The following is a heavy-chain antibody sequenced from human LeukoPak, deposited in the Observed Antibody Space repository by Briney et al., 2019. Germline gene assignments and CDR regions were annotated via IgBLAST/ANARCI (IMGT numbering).Heavy chain of an antibody. J-gene: IGHJ6*03. CDR2: IYPGDSDT. CDR3: ARLPAADYDFWSGYYVGPMDV. V-gene: IGHV5-51*01. D-gene: IGHD3-3*01. CDR1: GYSFTSYW. Sequence: GESLKISCQGSGYSFTSYWIGWVRQMPGKGLEWMGIIYPGDSDTRYSPSFQGQVTISADKSISTAYLQWSSLKASDTAMYYCARLPAADYDFWSGYYVGPMDVWGKGTTVTVSS.